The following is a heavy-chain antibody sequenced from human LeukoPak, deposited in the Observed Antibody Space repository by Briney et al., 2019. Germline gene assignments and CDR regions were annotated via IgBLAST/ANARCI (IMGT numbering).Heavy chain of an antibody. CDR3: ASQTVKLGIIDY. Sequence: ASETLSLTCTVSDDSFSTHYWTWIRQPPGKGLEWIGYISYSGSTNYNPSLKSRVTISVDTSKNQFSLKLSSVTAADTAVYYCASQTVKLGIIDYWGQGTLVTVSS. CDR1: DDSFSTHY. D-gene: IGHD7-27*01. V-gene: IGHV4-59*11. CDR2: ISYSGST. J-gene: IGHJ4*02.